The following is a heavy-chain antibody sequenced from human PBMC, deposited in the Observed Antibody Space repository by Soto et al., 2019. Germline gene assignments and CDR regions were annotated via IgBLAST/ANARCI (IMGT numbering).Heavy chain of an antibody. J-gene: IGHJ3*02. V-gene: IGHV1-18*04. CDR2: ISAHNGNT. CDR1: GYTFTNYG. D-gene: IGHD6-19*01. CDR3: ARDPGIAVVTDAFDI. Sequence: SVKVSCKASGYTFTNYGISWMRQAPGQGLEWMGWISAHNGNTNCAQKVQGRVTMTTDTSTSTAYMELRSLTYDDTAVYFCARDPGIAVVTDAFDIWGQGTMVTVSS.